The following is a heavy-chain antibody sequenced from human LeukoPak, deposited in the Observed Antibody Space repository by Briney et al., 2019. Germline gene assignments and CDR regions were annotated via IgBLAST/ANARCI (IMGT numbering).Heavy chain of an antibody. CDR1: GFTFSNYG. Sequence: GGSLRLSCAASGFTFSNYGLHWVRQAPGKGLEWVAFIRYDGSNTYYADSVRDRFTISRDNSKNTLYLQMDNLRAEDTAVYYCAKRGDTSGHPYFDYWGQGTLVTVSS. CDR3: AKRGDTSGHPYFDY. CDR2: IRYDGSNT. D-gene: IGHD3-22*01. J-gene: IGHJ4*02. V-gene: IGHV3-30*02.